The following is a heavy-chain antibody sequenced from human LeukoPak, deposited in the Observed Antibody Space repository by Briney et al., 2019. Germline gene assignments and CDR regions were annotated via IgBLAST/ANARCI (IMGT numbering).Heavy chain of an antibody. D-gene: IGHD3-22*01. CDR2: INHSGST. CDR1: GGSFSGYY. Sequence: NPSETLSLTCAVYGGSFSGYYWSWIRQPPGKGLEWIGEINHSGSTNYNPSLKSRVTISVDTSKNQFSLKLSSVTAADTAVYYCAREPVSIQYYYDSSGYYPRRLNAFDIWGQGTMVTVSS. CDR3: AREPVSIQYYYDSSGYYPRRLNAFDI. V-gene: IGHV4-34*01. J-gene: IGHJ3*02.